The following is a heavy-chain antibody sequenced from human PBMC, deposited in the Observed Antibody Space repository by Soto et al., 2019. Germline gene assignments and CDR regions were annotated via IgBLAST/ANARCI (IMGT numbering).Heavy chain of an antibody. V-gene: IGHV4-31*03. J-gene: IGHJ4*02. CDR3: ARSGAGSGWL. CDR1: GGSIISGGHY. Sequence: SETLSLTCTVSGGSIISGGHYWTWVRQHPGKGLEWMGYIYYTGSTSYNPSLESRLTMSVDTSKNQFSLKLTSVTAADTAVYYCARSGAGSGWLGGQGTLVTVSS. CDR2: IYYTGST. D-gene: IGHD6-19*01.